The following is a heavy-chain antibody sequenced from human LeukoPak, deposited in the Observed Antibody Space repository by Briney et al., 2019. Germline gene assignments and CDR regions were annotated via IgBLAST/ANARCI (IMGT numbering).Heavy chain of an antibody. D-gene: IGHD5-12*01. CDR1: GFSFSNNW. Sequence: SGGSLGLSCAASGFSFSNNWMSWVRQAPGKGLEWIAYISSSGSTTKYADSVKGRFTMSRDNAKNAVYMEMNSLRVEDTAVYYCARDRGWDGYGYAFLDYWGHGTLVTVSS. V-gene: IGHV3-48*04. CDR3: ARDRGWDGYGYAFLDY. CDR2: ISSSGSTT. J-gene: IGHJ4*01.